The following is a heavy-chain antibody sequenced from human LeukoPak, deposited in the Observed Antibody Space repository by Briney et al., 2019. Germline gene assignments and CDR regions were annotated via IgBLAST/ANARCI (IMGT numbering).Heavy chain of an antibody. J-gene: IGHJ4*02. Sequence: GGSLRLSCAASGFTVSSNYMNWVRQAPGKGLEWVANIKQDGSEKFYVDSVKGRFTISRDNAKNSLYLQMNSLRAEDTAVYYCARDGSYYYDSSGYPHFDYWGQGTLVTVSS. D-gene: IGHD3-22*01. CDR1: GFTVSSNY. CDR2: IKQDGSEK. CDR3: ARDGSYYYDSSGYPHFDY. V-gene: IGHV3-7*01.